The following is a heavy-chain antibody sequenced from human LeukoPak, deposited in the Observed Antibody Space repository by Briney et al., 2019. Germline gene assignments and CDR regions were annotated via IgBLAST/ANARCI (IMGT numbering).Heavy chain of an antibody. Sequence: ASVKVSCKASGYTFTSYAMHWVSQAPGQRLEWMGWINAGNGNTKYSQKFQGRVTITRDTSASTAYMELSSLRSEDTAVYYCARDRYETQCGSHDAFDIWGQGTMVTVSS. J-gene: IGHJ3*02. D-gene: IGHD1-14*01. CDR3: ARDRYETQCGSHDAFDI. CDR1: GYTFTSYA. V-gene: IGHV1-3*01. CDR2: INAGNGNT.